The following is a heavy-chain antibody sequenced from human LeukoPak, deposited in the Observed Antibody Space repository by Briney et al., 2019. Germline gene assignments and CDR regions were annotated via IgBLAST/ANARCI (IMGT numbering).Heavy chain of an antibody. Sequence: GESLKISCKGSGYRFTSYWIGWVRQVPGKGLEWMGIIYPGDSDTRYSPSFQGQVTISADKSISTAYLQWSSLKASDTAMYYCAIALRITMVRGVNEYYFDYWGQGTLVTVSS. V-gene: IGHV5-51*01. CDR2: IYPGDSDT. CDR3: AIALRITMVRGVNEYYFDY. CDR1: GYRFTSYW. D-gene: IGHD3-10*01. J-gene: IGHJ4*02.